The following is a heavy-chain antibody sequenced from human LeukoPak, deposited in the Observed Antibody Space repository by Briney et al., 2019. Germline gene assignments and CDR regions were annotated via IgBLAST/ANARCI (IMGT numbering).Heavy chain of an antibody. V-gene: IGHV4-59*01. D-gene: IGHD5-18*01. Sequence: SETLSLTCTVSGGSISSYYWSWIRQPPGKGLEWLGYIYYSGSTNYNPSLKSRVTISVDTSKNQFPLKLSSVTAADTAVYYCARVSLGYSYGSPYYFDYWGQGTLVTVSS. J-gene: IGHJ4*02. CDR3: ARVSLGYSYGSPYYFDY. CDR2: IYYSGST. CDR1: GGSISSYY.